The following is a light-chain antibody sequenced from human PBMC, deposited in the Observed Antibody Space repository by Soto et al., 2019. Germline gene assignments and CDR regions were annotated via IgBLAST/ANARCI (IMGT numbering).Light chain of an antibody. CDR2: TAT. Sequence: IQMTHSQSSVSASVDDSVTITCRASQGISSWLAWYQKKPGEAPSLLIYTATTLQSGVPSRLRASGYGTHFTITISSLQTEDFETYYCQQADSFPLTFGGGTKVDIK. CDR1: QGISSW. CDR3: QQADSFPLT. V-gene: IGKV1D-12*01. J-gene: IGKJ4*01.